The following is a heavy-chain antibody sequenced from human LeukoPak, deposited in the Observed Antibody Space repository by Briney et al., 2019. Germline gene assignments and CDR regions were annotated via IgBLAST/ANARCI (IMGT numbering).Heavy chain of an antibody. CDR2: IYYSGST. Sequence: SETLSLTCTVSGGSISSSSYYWGWIRQPPGKGLEWIGSIYYSGSTYYNPSLKSRVTISVDKSKNEFSLKLSSVTAADTAVYYCARVDRSDWSHFDSWGQGTLVTVSS. J-gene: IGHJ4*02. CDR1: GGSISSSSYY. CDR3: ARVDRSDWSHFDS. D-gene: IGHD6-19*01. V-gene: IGHV4-39*07.